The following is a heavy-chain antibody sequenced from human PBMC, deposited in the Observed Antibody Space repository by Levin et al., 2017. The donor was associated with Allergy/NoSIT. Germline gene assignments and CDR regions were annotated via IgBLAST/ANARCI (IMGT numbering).Heavy chain of an antibody. CDR1: GYTFTSYD. Sequence: ASVKVSCKASGYTFTSYDINWVRQATGQGLEWMGWMNPNSGNTGYAQKFQGRVTMTRNTSISTAYMELSSLRSEDTAVYYCARAFQVYSSGLYGMDVWGQGTTVTVSS. D-gene: IGHD6-19*01. V-gene: IGHV1-8*01. CDR3: ARAFQVYSSGLYGMDV. CDR2: MNPNSGNT. J-gene: IGHJ6*02.